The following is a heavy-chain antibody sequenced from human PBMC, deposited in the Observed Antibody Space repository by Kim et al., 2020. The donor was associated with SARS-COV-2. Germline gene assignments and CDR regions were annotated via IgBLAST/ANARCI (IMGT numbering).Heavy chain of an antibody. Sequence: SETLSLTCAVYGGSFSGYYWSWIRQPPGKGLEWIGEINHSGSTNYNPSLKSRVTISVDTSKNQFSLKLSSVTAADTAVYYCARGPDISSSWLPVVYFDYWGQGTLVTVSS. J-gene: IGHJ4*02. CDR2: INHSGST. CDR1: GGSFSGYY. V-gene: IGHV4-34*01. D-gene: IGHD6-13*01. CDR3: ARGPDISSSWLPVVYFDY.